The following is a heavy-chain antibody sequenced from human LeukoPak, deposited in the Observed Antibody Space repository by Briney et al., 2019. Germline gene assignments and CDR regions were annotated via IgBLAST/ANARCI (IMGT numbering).Heavy chain of an antibody. CDR2: IYTRGST. J-gene: IGHJ4*02. V-gene: IGHV4-4*07. CDR3: ARVALPYSSGWYPYFDY. CDR1: GGSISSYY. D-gene: IGHD6-19*01. Sequence: PSETLSLTCTVSGGSISSYYWSWIRQPAGKGLEWIGRIYTRGSTNYNPSLKSRVTISVDTSKNPFSLKLSSVTAADTAVYYCARVALPYSSGWYPYFDYWGQGTLVTVSS.